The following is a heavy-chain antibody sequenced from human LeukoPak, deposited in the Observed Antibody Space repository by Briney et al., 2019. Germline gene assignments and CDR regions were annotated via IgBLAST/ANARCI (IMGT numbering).Heavy chain of an antibody. D-gene: IGHD2-21*01. CDR3: ARYCGGDCYPDDYYFDY. CDR1: GYTFSSYA. J-gene: IGHJ4*02. V-gene: IGHV1-69*05. Sequence: ASVKVSCKASGYTFSSYAISWVRQAPGQGLEWMGGIIPIFGTANYAQKFQGRVTITTDESTSTAYMELSSLRSEDTAVYYCARYCGGDCYPDDYYFDYWGQGTLVTVSS. CDR2: IIPIFGTA.